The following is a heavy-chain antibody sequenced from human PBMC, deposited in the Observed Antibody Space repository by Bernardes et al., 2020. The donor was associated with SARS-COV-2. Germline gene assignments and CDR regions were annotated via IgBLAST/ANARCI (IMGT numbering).Heavy chain of an antibody. CDR3: AVIVVSGDWYFDY. CDR1: EITFSTYG. D-gene: IGHD6-19*01. Sequence: GGSLRLSCVASEITFSTYGMAWVRQAPGKGLEWVSSISNSGGLTYYADSVKARFTVSRDNSKNTLYLQMNSLRAEDTAVYYCAVIVVSGDWYFDYWGPGSLV. J-gene: IGHJ4*02. V-gene: IGHV3-23*01. CDR2: ISNSGGLT.